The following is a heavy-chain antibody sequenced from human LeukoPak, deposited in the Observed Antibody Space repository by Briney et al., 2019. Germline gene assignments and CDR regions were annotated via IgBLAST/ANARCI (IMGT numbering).Heavy chain of an antibody. CDR1: GGSISSGEYY. CDR2: IYYSGTT. D-gene: IGHD3-22*01. Sequence: DPSQTLSLTCTVSGGSISSGEYYWSWIRQPPGKGLEWIGYIYYSGTTYYNPSLKSRLSISVDTSKNQFSLKLSSVTAADTAVYYCARYYSDSSDYYSKWFDPWGQGTLVTVSS. V-gene: IGHV4-30-4*01. CDR3: ARYYSDSSDYYSKWFDP. J-gene: IGHJ5*02.